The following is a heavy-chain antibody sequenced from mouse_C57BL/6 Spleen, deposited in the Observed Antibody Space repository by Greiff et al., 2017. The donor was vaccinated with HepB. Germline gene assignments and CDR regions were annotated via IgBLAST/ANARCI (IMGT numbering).Heavy chain of an antibody. Sequence: DVQLQESGPGLVKPSQSLSLTCSVTGYSITSGYYWNWIRQFPGNKLEWMGYISYDGSNNYNPSLKNRISITRDTSKNQFFLKLNSVTTEDTATYYCASYYYGSSFTSYAMDYWGQGTSVTVSS. D-gene: IGHD1-1*01. J-gene: IGHJ4*01. CDR3: ASYYYGSSFTSYAMDY. CDR2: ISYDGSN. CDR1: GYSITSGYY. V-gene: IGHV3-6*01.